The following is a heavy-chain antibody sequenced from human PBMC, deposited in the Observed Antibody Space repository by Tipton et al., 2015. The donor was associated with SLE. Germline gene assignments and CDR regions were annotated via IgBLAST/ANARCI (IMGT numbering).Heavy chain of an antibody. CDR2: VNHLGTI. J-gene: IGHJ3*02. CDR3: ARVGLITPDAFDI. Sequence: TLSLTCDVNGGSFSGYYWSWIRQSPGKGLEWIGEVNHLGTIYYNASLKSRVTISIDTPKNQFSLKLNSVTAADTAVYYCARVGLITPDAFDIWGEGTMVTVSS. V-gene: IGHV4-34*01. D-gene: IGHD5-24*01. CDR1: GGSFSGYY.